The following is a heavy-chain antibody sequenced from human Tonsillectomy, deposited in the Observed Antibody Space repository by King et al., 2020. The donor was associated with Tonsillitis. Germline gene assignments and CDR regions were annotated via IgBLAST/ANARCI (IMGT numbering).Heavy chain of an antibody. J-gene: IGHJ4*03. V-gene: IGHV3-33*05. Sequence: VQLVESGGGVVQPGGSLRLSCAASGFRFSDYGMHWVRQAPGKGLACVASLSHDGSAKYYADSVKGRFTISRDNSKKKVYLQMNSLRAEDAAIYYCANLATGY. CDR2: LSHDGSAK. CDR3: ANLATGY. CDR1: GFRFSDYG.